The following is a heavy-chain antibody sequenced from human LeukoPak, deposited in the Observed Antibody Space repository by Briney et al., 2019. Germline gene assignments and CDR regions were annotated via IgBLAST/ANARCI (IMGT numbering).Heavy chain of an antibody. Sequence: ASVKLSCKASGYTFNAYVIHWVRQGPGQSLEWVGCINAGNGDTTYSQKFQGRVTIARDTSASTAYMELSSLRSEDTAVYYCARDSRYTSGWFGYSDSWGQGTLVTVSS. CDR3: ARDSRYTSGWFGYSDS. CDR2: INAGNGDT. D-gene: IGHD6-19*01. J-gene: IGHJ4*02. V-gene: IGHV1-3*01. CDR1: GYTFNAYV.